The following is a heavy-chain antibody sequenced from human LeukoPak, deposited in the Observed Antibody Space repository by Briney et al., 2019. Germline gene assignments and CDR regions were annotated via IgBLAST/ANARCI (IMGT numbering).Heavy chain of an antibody. D-gene: IGHD5-24*01. Sequence: GGSLRLSCAASGFTFSSYEMNWVRQAPGKGLEWVSYISSSGSTIYYADSVKGRFTISRDNAKNSLYLQMNSLRAEDTAVHYCARVHAMAYYYGMDVWGQGTTVTVSS. CDR2: ISSSGSTI. CDR1: GFTFSSYE. J-gene: IGHJ6*02. CDR3: ARVHAMAYYYGMDV. V-gene: IGHV3-48*03.